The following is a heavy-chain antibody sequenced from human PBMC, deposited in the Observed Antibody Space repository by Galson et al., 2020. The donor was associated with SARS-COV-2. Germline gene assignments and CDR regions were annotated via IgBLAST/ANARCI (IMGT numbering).Heavy chain of an antibody. Sequence: NSGGSLRLSSAASGFPFSTYSMNWVRLAPGKVLEWVSSISTSSSYTYYVDSVKGRFSLSRDNPRNSLYLQMNSLRAEDTAVYYCARDEGIRGYNYGRLYYGMDVWGQGTTVTVSS. J-gene: IGHJ6*02. D-gene: IGHD5-18*01. V-gene: IGHV3-21*01. CDR1: GFPFSTYS. CDR2: ISTSSSYT. CDR3: ARDEGIRGYNYGRLYYGMDV.